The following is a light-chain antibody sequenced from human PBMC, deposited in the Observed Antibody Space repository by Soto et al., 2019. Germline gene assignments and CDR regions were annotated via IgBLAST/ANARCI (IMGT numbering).Light chain of an antibody. CDR2: AAS. CDR3: QQYNDWPRT. V-gene: IGKV3D-15*01. J-gene: IGKJ1*01. CDR1: QSVSSN. Sequence: ETVLTQSPATVSLSPGDRATLPCRASQSVSSNKLAWYQQKPGQAPRLLIYAASSRATGIPDRFSGSGSGTDFTLTISSLQSEDFAVYYCQQYNDWPRTFGQGTKVDIK.